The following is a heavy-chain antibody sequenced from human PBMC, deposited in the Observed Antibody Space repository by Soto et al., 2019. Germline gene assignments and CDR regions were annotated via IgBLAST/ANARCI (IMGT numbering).Heavy chain of an antibody. CDR3: ARVHLVRTSSYYCGMDV. Sequence: GGSLRLSCATSGFTFSNYRMNWVREAPGKGLEWVASISGSGKDTFYRDSVKGRFTISRDNAESSLVLQMNSLTVDDTAVYHCARVHLVRTSSYYCGMDVWGPGTTVTVSS. V-gene: IGHV3-21*06. CDR2: ISGSGKDT. D-gene: IGHD6-6*01. CDR1: GFTFSNYR. J-gene: IGHJ6*02.